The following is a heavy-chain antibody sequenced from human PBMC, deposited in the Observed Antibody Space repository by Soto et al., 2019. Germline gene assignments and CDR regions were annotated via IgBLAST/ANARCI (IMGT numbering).Heavy chain of an antibody. V-gene: IGHV3-48*03. CDR2: ISSSGSTI. CDR1: GFTFSSYE. D-gene: IGHD2-15*01. Sequence: PGGSLRLSCAASGFTFSSYEMNWVRQAPGKGLEWVSYISSSGSTIYYADSVKGRFTISRDNAKNSLYLQMNSLRAEDTGVYFCAGGPYIGTIDYWGQGTLVTVSS. J-gene: IGHJ4*02. CDR3: AGGPYIGTIDY.